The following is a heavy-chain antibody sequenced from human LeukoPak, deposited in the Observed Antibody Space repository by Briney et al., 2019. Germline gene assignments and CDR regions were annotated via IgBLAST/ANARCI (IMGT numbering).Heavy chain of an antibody. D-gene: IGHD2-21*01. Sequence: PGGSLRLSCAASGFTFSNYGMHWVRQAPGKGLEWMGGFDSEDGETIYAQKFQGRVTMTEDTSTDTAYMELSGLRSEDTAVYYCATPSLRSAYDWGQGTLVTVSS. CDR1: GFTFSNYG. J-gene: IGHJ4*02. CDR2: FDSEDGET. CDR3: ATPSLRSAYD. V-gene: IGHV1-24*01.